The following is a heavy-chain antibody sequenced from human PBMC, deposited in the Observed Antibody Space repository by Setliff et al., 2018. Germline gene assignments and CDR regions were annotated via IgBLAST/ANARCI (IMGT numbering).Heavy chain of an antibody. V-gene: IGHV1-69*05. CDR1: GGTFSSYA. CDR3: ARDSRTYYYDTTGPHFDY. CDR2: IIPYFGTT. J-gene: IGHJ4*02. Sequence: ASVKVSCKASGGTFSSYAISWVRQAPGQGLEWMGGIIPYFGTTNYAQKFQGRVTITTDESTNTAYMELSSLRSEDTAVYYCARDSRTYYYDTTGPHFDYWGQGTLVTVS. D-gene: IGHD3-22*01.